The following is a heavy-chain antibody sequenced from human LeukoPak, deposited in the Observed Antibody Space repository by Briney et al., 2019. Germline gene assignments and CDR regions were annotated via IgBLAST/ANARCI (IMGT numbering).Heavy chain of an antibody. CDR2: INHSGST. CDR3: ARQWVPAASWFDP. D-gene: IGHD2-2*01. J-gene: IGHJ5*02. Sequence: KPSETLSLTCAVYGGSFSGYYWSWIRQPPGEGLEWNGEINHSGSTNYNPSLKSRVTLSVDTSKNQFSLKLSSVTAADTAVYYCARQWVPAASWFDPWGQGTLVTVSS. V-gene: IGHV4-34*01. CDR1: GGSFSGYY.